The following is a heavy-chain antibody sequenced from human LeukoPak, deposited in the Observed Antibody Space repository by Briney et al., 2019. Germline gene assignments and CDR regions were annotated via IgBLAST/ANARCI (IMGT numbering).Heavy chain of an antibody. D-gene: IGHD3-10*01. J-gene: IGHJ4*02. CDR1: GFTFSSYW. Sequence: GGSLRLSCAASGFTFSSYWMSWVRQAPGKGLEWVANIKQDGSEKYYVDSVKGRFTISRDNAKNSLYLQMNSLRAEDTSMYYCARAKPKNMVRGLIMRRESRYYFDYWGQGTLVTVSS. CDR2: IKQDGSEK. CDR3: ARAKPKNMVRGLIMRRESRYYFDY. V-gene: IGHV3-7*01.